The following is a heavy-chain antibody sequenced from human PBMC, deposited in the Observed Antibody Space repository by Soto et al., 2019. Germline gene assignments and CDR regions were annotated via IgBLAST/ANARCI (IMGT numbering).Heavy chain of an antibody. CDR1: GGAVSSGTYY. CDR2: IYFTGST. V-gene: IGHV4-61*01. J-gene: IGHJ5*02. Sequence: PSETLSLTCTVSGGAVSSGTYYWSWLRQPPGKGLEWIGHIYFTGSTNYNPSLKGRVNMSLDTSRNQFSLKMSSVNAADTAVYYCTRGPPRVQWFDPWGLGTLVTVSS. CDR3: TRGPPRVQWFDP.